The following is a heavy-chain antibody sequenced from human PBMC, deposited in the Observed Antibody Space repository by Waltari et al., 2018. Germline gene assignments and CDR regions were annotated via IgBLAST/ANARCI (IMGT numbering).Heavy chain of an antibody. CDR1: GYPLTELS. CDR2: CDPEDGET. V-gene: IGHV1-24*01. CDR3: ATVPAQGYYGSGPFDP. J-gene: IGHJ5*02. Sequence: QVQLVQSGAEVKKPGASVTVSCKVSGYPLTELSIPWLRQAPGKGREWMGGCDPEDGETIYAQKFQGRVTMTEDTSTDTAYMELSSLRSEDTAVYYCATVPAQGYYGSGPFDPWGQGTLVTVSS. D-gene: IGHD3-10*01.